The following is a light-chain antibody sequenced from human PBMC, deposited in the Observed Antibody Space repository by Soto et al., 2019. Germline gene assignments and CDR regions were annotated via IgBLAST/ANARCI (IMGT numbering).Light chain of an antibody. J-gene: IGKJ4*01. CDR3: QQYSNWLT. CDR1: QSLTRN. Sequence: EIVMTQSPATLSVSPGERATLSCRASQSLTRNLAWYQQKPGQSPRLLIYGASTRATGIPARFSGSGSGTDSTLTISALQSEDSAVYYCQQYSNWLTFGGGTKVEIK. V-gene: IGKV3-15*01. CDR2: GAS.